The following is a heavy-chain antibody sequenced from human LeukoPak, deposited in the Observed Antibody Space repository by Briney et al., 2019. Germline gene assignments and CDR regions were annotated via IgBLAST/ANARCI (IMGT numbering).Heavy chain of an antibody. CDR3: ARGYYDILTGPDY. CDR1: GFTFSTYS. J-gene: IGHJ4*02. D-gene: IGHD3-9*01. V-gene: IGHV3-21*01. CDR2: ISSSSSYI. Sequence: GGSLRLSCAASGFTFSTYSMNWVRQAPGKGLEWVSSISSSSSYIYYADSVKGRVTISRDNAKNSLYLQMNSLRAEDTAVYYCARGYYDILTGPDYWGQGTLVTVSS.